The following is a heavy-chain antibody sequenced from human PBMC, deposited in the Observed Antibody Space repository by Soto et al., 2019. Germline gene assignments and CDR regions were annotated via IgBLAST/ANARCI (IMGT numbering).Heavy chain of an antibody. Sequence: QVQLQESGPGLVKPSETLSLTCTVSGGSISSYYWSWIRQPPGKGLEWIGYIYYSGSTNYNPSLKGRVTISVDTSKNQFSLKLSSVTAADTAVYYCARGGFAYCSGGSCYPGQFDYWGQGTLVTVSS. CDR1: GGSISSYY. J-gene: IGHJ4*02. D-gene: IGHD2-15*01. CDR2: IYYSGST. V-gene: IGHV4-59*01. CDR3: ARGGFAYCSGGSCYPGQFDY.